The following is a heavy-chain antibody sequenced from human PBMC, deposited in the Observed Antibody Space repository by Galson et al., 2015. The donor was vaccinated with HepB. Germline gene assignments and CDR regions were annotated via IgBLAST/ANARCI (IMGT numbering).Heavy chain of an antibody. CDR1: GYTFTSYA. V-gene: IGHV7-4-1*02. Sequence: SVKVSCKASGYTFTSYAMNWVRQAPGQGLEWMGWINTNTGNPTYAQGFTGRFVFSLDTSVSTAYLQISSLKAEDTAVYYCASGSLGRDVGIQLWFYYYYYGMDVWGQGTTVTVSS. J-gene: IGHJ6*02. CDR3: ASGSLGRDVGIQLWFYYYYYGMDV. CDR2: INTNTGNP. D-gene: IGHD5-18*01.